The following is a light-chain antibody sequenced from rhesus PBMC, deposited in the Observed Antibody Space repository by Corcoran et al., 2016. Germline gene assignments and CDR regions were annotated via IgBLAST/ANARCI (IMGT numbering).Light chain of an antibody. J-gene: IGLJ1*01. CDR1: SRDMCANNR. CDR3: SSYGSGSTYI. CDR2: DVN. Sequence: QAAPTQSPSVSGSPGQSVTISCTGTSRDMCANNRVSWYQQSPGKAPKLRIYDVNKRPSGVSDRFSGSKSGSTASLTISGLQAEDEADYYCSSYGSGSTYIFGDGTRLTVL. V-gene: IGLV2-13*03.